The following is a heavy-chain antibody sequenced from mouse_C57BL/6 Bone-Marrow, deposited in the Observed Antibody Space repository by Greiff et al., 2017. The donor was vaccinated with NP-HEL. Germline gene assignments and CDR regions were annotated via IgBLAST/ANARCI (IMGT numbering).Heavy chain of an antibody. V-gene: IGHV3-6*01. Sequence: DVKLVESGPGLVKPSQSLSLTCSVTGYSITSGYYWNWIRQFPGNKLEWMGYISYDGSNNYNPSLKKRISITRDTSKNQFFLKLNSVTTEDTATYYCARKTAQATGAMDYWGQGTSVTVSS. CDR2: ISYDGSN. J-gene: IGHJ4*01. CDR3: ARKTAQATGAMDY. CDR1: GYSITSGYY. D-gene: IGHD3-2*02.